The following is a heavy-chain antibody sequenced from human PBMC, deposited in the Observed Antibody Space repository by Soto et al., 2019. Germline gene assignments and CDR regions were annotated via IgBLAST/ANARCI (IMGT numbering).Heavy chain of an antibody. Sequence: QVQLQESGPGLVKPSGTLSLTCAVSSGSISSSNWWSWVRQPPGKGLEWIGEIYHSGSTNYNPSLKSRVTISVDKAKNQYSLKLSSVTAADTAVYYCAIDRYDYIWGSYRYTGAARAYWGQGTLVTVSS. V-gene: IGHV4-4*02. D-gene: IGHD3-16*02. CDR2: IYHSGST. J-gene: IGHJ4*02. CDR3: AIDRYDYIWGSYRYTGAARAY. CDR1: SGSISSSNW.